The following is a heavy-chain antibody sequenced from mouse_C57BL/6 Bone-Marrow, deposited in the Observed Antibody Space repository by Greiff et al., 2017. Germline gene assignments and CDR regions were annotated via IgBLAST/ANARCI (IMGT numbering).Heavy chain of an antibody. CDR3: ARRLTTVVAKDYAMDY. CDR1: GFSLTSYG. V-gene: IGHV2-2*01. D-gene: IGHD1-1*01. Sequence: QVQLQQSGPGLVQPSQSLSITCTVSGFSLTSYGVHWVRQSPGKGLEWLGVIWSGGSTDYNAAFISRLSISKDNSKSQVFFKMNSLQADDTAIYYCARRLTTVVAKDYAMDYWGQGTSVTVSS. CDR2: IWSGGST. J-gene: IGHJ4*01.